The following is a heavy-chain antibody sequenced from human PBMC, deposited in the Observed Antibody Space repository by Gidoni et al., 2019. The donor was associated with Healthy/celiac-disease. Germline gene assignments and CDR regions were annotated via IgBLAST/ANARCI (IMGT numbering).Heavy chain of an antibody. J-gene: IGHJ6*02. V-gene: IGHV4-59*08. CDR2: IYYSGST. D-gene: IGHD2-21*01. CDR1: GGSISSYY. CDR3: ARLWVVVGGMDV. Sequence: QVQLQESGPGLVKPSETLSLTCTVPGGSISSYYWSWIRQPPGKGLEWIGYIYYSGSTNYNPSLKSRVTISVDTSKNQFSLKLSSVTAADTAVYYCARLWVVVGGMDVWGQGTTVTVSS.